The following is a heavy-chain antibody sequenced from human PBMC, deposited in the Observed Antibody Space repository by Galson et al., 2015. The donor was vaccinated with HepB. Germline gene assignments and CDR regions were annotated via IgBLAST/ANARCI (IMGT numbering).Heavy chain of an antibody. V-gene: IGHV4-59*01. Sequence: SETLSLTCTVSGGSISSYYWSWIRQPPGKGLEWIGYIYYSGSTNYNPSLKSRVTISVDTSKNQFSLKLSSVTAADTAVYYCARGWSNWNYVFDYWGQGTLVTVSS. CDR1: GGSISSYY. CDR3: ARGWSNWNYVFDY. D-gene: IGHD1-7*01. J-gene: IGHJ4*02. CDR2: IYYSGST.